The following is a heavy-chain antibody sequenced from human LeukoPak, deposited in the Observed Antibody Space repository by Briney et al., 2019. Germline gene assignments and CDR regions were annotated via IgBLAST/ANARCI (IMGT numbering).Heavy chain of an antibody. Sequence: SETLSLTCAVYGGSFSSYYWSWIRQPAGKGLEWIGRIYTSGSTNYNPSLKSRVTISVDTSKNQFSLKLSSVTAADTAVYYCARELRWEVYYYMDVWGKWTTVTVSS. V-gene: IGHV4-4*07. CDR1: GGSFSSYY. CDR2: IYTSGST. CDR3: ARELRWEVYYYMDV. J-gene: IGHJ6*03. D-gene: IGHD1-26*01.